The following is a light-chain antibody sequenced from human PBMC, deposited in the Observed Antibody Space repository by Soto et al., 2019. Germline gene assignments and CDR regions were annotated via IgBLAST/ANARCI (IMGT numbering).Light chain of an antibody. CDR3: QSYDNSLSAFYV. V-gene: IGLV1-40*01. CDR2: GNT. J-gene: IGLJ1*01. CDR1: SSNIGAGFD. Sequence: QSVLTHPPSVSWAPGQRVTISCTGSSSNIGAGFDVHWYQQLPATAPKLLIYGNTNRPSGVPDRFSGSKSGTSASLTITGLQAEDEADYYCQSYDNSLSAFYVFGTGTKVTVL.